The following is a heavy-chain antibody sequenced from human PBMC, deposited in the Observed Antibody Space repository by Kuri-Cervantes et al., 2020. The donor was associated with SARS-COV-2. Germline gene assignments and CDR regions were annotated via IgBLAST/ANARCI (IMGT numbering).Heavy chain of an antibody. CDR2: LNPDTGNT. D-gene: IGHD2-2*01. CDR1: GYSFSNYD. Sequence: ASVKVSCKASGYSFSNYDINWVRQAAGQGLEWMGWLNPDTGNTGNAKKFQGRVTMTTDTSINTAYMEVSSLSFEDTAIYYCATPPIYCSSTRCFDYWGQGTLVTV. V-gene: IGHV1-8*02. CDR3: ATPPIYCSSTRCFDY. J-gene: IGHJ4*02.